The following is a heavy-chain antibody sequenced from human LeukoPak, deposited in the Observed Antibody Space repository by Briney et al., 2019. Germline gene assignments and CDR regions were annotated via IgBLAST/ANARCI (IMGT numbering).Heavy chain of an antibody. V-gene: IGHV1-69*13. CDR2: IIPIFGTA. Sequence: ASVKVSCKASGGTFSSYAISWVRQAPGQGLEWMGGIIPIFGTANYAQKFQVRVTITADESTSTAYMELSSLRSEDTAVYYCAMLMVYASVKNAFDIWGQGTMVTVSS. CDR3: AMLMVYASVKNAFDI. D-gene: IGHD2-8*01. CDR1: GGTFSSYA. J-gene: IGHJ3*02.